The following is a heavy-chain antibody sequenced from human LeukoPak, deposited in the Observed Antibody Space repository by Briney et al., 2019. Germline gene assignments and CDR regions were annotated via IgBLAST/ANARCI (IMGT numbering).Heavy chain of an antibody. V-gene: IGHV4-39*07. Sequence: PSETLSLTCTVSGGSISSSSYYWGWIRQPPGKGLEWIGSIYYSGSTYYNPSLKSRVTISVDTSKNQFSLKLSSVTAADTAVYYCARNHDIAAALVNWGQGTLVTVSS. CDR3: ARNHDIAAALVN. CDR1: GGSISSSSYY. J-gene: IGHJ4*02. CDR2: IYYSGST. D-gene: IGHD6-13*01.